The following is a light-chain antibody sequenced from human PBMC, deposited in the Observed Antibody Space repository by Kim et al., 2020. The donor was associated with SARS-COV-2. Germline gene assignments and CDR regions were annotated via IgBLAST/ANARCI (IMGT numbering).Light chain of an antibody. CDR3: QAWDSSTAV. J-gene: IGLJ3*02. V-gene: IGLV3-1*01. Sequence: SGAPGQTASITGTGDKLGDKYACWYQQKPSQTPVLVIYQDSKRPSGIPERFSGSNSGNTATLTISGTQAMDEADYYCQAWDSSTAVFGGGTQLTVL. CDR2: QDS. CDR1: KLGDKY.